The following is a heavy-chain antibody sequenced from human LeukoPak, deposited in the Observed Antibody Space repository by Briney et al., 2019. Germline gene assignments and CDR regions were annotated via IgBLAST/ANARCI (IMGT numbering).Heavy chain of an antibody. J-gene: IGHJ4*02. CDR1: GFTFSSYA. CDR2: ISGSGGST. CDR3: AKDYVVARVVIAVAGLDY. V-gene: IGHV3-23*01. Sequence: PGGSLRLSCAASGFTFSSYAMSWVRQAPGKGLEWVSAISGSGGSTYYADSVKGRFTISRDNSKDTLYLQMNSLRAEDTAVSYCAKDYVVARVVIAVAGLDYCGQGTLVTVSP. D-gene: IGHD6-19*01.